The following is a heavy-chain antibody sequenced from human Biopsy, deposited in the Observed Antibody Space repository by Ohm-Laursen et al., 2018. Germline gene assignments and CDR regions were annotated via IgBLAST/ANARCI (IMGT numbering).Heavy chain of an antibody. CDR2: VYNGGIT. CDR3: ARTPRDSFWSGSYKRGLWFDP. J-gene: IGHJ5*02. Sequence: PSETLSLTCAVSNGSINNYYWTWIRQPPGKGLEWIGHVYNGGITNYNPSLKSRVTISKDTSKNQFSLQVNSVTAADTAVYYCARTPRDSFWSGSYKRGLWFDPWGQGTLVIVSS. V-gene: IGHV4-59*01. CDR1: NGSINNYY. D-gene: IGHD3-3*01.